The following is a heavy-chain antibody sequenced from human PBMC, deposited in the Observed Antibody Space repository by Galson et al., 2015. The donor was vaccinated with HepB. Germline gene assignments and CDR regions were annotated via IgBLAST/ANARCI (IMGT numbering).Heavy chain of an antibody. D-gene: IGHD6-19*01. CDR2: ISYDGRNK. J-gene: IGHJ1*01. V-gene: IGHV3-30*04. CDR1: GFTFSSYA. Sequence: SLRLSCAASGFTFSSYAMHWVRRAPGKGLEWVAVISYDGRNKYYVDSVKGRFTISRDNSKNTLYLQMNSLRAEDTAVYYCARDNLDTVTGTVYFQHWGQGTLVTVSS. CDR3: ARDNLDTVTGTVYFQH.